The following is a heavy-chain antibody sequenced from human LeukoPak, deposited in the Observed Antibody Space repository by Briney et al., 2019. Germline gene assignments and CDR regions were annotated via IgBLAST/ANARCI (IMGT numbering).Heavy chain of an antibody. Sequence: ASVNVSCKASGYTFTSYAMNWVRQAPGQGLEWMGWINTNTGNPTYAQGFTGRFVFSLDTSVSTAYLQISSLKAEDTAVYYCASEYSSSSSLGWFDPWGQGTLVTVSS. CDR1: GYTFTSYA. CDR2: INTNTGNP. V-gene: IGHV7-4-1*02. D-gene: IGHD6-6*01. CDR3: ASEYSSSSSLGWFDP. J-gene: IGHJ5*02.